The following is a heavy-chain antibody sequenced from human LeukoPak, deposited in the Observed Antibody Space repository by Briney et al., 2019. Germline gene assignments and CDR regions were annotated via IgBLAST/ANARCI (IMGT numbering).Heavy chain of an antibody. V-gene: IGHV4-38-2*02. CDR1: GYSISSGYY. CDR2: IYHSGST. CDR3: VMGELLGAFDI. Sequence: SETLSLTCTVSGYSISSGYYWGWIRQPPGKGLEWIGSIYHSGSTYYNPSLKSRVTISVDTSKNQFSLKLSSVTAADTAVYYCVMGELLGAFDIWGQGTMVTVSS. D-gene: IGHD1-26*01. J-gene: IGHJ3*02.